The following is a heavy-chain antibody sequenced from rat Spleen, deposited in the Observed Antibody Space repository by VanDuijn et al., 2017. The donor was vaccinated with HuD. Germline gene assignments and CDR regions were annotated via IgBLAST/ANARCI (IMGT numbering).Heavy chain of an antibody. Sequence: EVQLVESGGGLVQPGGSLKLSCEASGFTFSNYDMAWVRQAPTKGLEWIASISTGGDNTFYRDSVKGRFTISRDNAKNTQYLQMDSLSSEDTATYYCARDYSNYFPYWYFDFWGPGTMVTVSS. CDR1: GFTFSNYD. CDR2: ISTGGDNT. J-gene: IGHJ1*01. V-gene: IGHV5S13*01. CDR3: ARDYSNYFPYWYFDF. D-gene: IGHD1-2*01.